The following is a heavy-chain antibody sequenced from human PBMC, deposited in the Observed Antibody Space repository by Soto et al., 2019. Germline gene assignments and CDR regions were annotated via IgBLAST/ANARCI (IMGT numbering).Heavy chain of an antibody. D-gene: IGHD1-20*01. V-gene: IGHV4-59*08. CDR2: IYYTGST. Sequence: PSETLSLTCTVSGGSISSYYWNWIRQPPGKGLEWVGYIYYTGSTNYNPSLKSRVTMSVDTSKTQFALKLSSVTAADTAGYYCARRLNWDGADVFDIWGQGTVVPVS. CDR3: ARRLNWDGADVFDI. CDR1: GGSISSYY. J-gene: IGHJ3*02.